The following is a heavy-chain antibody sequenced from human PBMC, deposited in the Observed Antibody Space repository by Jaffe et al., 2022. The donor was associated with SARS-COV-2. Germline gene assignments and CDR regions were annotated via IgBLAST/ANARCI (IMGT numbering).Heavy chain of an antibody. Sequence: EVQLLESGGGLVQPGGSLRLSCAASGFTFSSYAMSWVRQAPGKGLEWVSAISGSGGSTYYADSVKGRFTISRDNSKNTLYLQMNSLRAEDTAVYYCAKDGTLAWNPQYYFDYWGQGTLVTVSS. J-gene: IGHJ4*02. CDR3: AKDGTLAWNPQYYFDY. V-gene: IGHV3-23*01. D-gene: IGHD6-13*01. CDR1: GFTFSSYA. CDR2: ISGSGGST.